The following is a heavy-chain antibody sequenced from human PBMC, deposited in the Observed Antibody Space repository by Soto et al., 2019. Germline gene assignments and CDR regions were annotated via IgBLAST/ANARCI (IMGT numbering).Heavy chain of an antibody. V-gene: IGHV3-23*01. Sequence: ELQLLESGGDLVQPGESLILSCVASGFTFGTYAMSWVRQAPGRGLEWVSSINGRGDNAYYADSVKGRFTISRDNSGNILYLQMHSLGADDTGVYYCAKDRLATGATVRFDPWGQGTLVTVSS. CDR1: GFTFGTYA. CDR3: AKDRLATGATVRFDP. D-gene: IGHD1-1*01. J-gene: IGHJ5*02. CDR2: INGRGDNA.